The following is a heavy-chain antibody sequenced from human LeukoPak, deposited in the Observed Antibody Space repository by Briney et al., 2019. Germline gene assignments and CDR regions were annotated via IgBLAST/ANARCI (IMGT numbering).Heavy chain of an antibody. CDR2: ISYDGSNK. Sequence: GGSLRLSCAASGFTFSNYGMHWVRQAPGKGLEWVAVISYDGSNKYYADSVKGRFTISRDNSKNTLYLQMNSLRVEDTAVYYCVKDSQQVVSWELDYWGQGTLVTVSS. D-gene: IGHD1-26*01. CDR1: GFTFSNYG. V-gene: IGHV3-30*18. CDR3: VKDSQQVVSWELDY. J-gene: IGHJ4*02.